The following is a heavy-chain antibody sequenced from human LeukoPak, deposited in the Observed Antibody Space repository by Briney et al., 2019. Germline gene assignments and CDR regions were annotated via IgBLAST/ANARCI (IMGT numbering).Heavy chain of an antibody. CDR2: ISGSGGST. CDR1: GFTFSSYG. J-gene: IGHJ4*02. V-gene: IGHV3-23*01. D-gene: IGHD5-24*01. CDR3: AKEQSPRDGYNSG. Sequence: GGTLRLSCAASGFTFSSYGMSWVRQAPGKGLEWVSAISGSGGSTYYADSVKGRFTISRDNSKNTLYLQMNSLRAEDTAVYYCAKEQSPRDGYNSGWGQGTLVTVSS.